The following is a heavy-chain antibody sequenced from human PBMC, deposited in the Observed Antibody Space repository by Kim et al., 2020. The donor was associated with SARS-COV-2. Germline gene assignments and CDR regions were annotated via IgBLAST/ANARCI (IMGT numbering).Heavy chain of an antibody. CDR1: RFTFSKFY. D-gene: IGHD2-8*01. J-gene: IGHJ4*02. CDR3: ALTGLTVDY. V-gene: IGHV3-11*04. CDR2: ISSSGDTI. Sequence: GGSLRLSCAASRFTFSKFYMSWVRQAPGKGPEWISYISSSGDTIDYADSLKGRFTISRDNAKNSLHLQMNSLRAEDTAVYYCALTGLTVDYWGQGALVTV.